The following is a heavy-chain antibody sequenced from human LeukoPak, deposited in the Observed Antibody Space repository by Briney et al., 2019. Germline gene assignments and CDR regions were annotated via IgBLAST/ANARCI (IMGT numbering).Heavy chain of an antibody. CDR2: INHSGSP. CDR3: ARDLSDYYGSGSYRPIDAFDI. CDR1: AASFTGYY. J-gene: IGHJ3*02. D-gene: IGHD3-10*01. Sequence: SETLSFTCAVYAASFTGYYWSWIRQPPGNGLEWIGEINHSGSPNYNPPLKSRVTISIDTSKNQFSLKLTPVTAADTAVYYCARDLSDYYGSGSYRPIDAFDIWGQGTMVTVSS. V-gene: IGHV4-34*01.